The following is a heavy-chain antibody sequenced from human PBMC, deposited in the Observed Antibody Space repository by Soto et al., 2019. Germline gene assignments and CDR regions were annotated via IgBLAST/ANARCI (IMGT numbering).Heavy chain of an antibody. V-gene: IGHV3-11*01. CDR2: ITFSGNTV. CDR3: ARVSWREKYGMDV. J-gene: IGHJ6*02. CDR1: GFTVSSSY. Sequence: GSLRLSCVASGFTVSSSYMSWIRQAPGKGLEWISYITFSGNTVYYADSLKGRFTISRDNAKNSLYLQMNRLRAEDTAVYYCARVSWREKYGMDVWGQGTTVTVSS.